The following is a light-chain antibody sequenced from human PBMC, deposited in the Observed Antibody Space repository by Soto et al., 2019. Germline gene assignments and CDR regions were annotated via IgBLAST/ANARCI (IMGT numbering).Light chain of an antibody. J-gene: IGKJ5*01. CDR1: QSVSSSY. CDR2: GAS. Sequence: EIVLTQSPGTLSLSPGERATLSCRASQSVSSSYLAWYQQKPGQAPRLLIYGASSRATGIPDRFSGSGSGTDVTLTVSRLEAEGFAGYYCRQYGSAPPISFGQGTRLEMK. V-gene: IGKV3-20*01. CDR3: RQYGSAPPIS.